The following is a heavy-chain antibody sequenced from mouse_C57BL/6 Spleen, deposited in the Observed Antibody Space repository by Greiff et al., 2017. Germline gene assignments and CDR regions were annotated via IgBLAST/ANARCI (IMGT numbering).Heavy chain of an antibody. D-gene: IGHD2-1*01. CDR3: TRKNPVYCNYGGYVGY. Sequence: EVQLVESGTVLARPGASVKMSCKTSGYTFTSYWMHWVKQRPGQGLEWIGAIYPGNSDTSYNQKFKGKAKLTAVTSASTAYMELSILTNEDSAVYYCTRKNPVYCNYGGYVGYWGQGTTLTVS. CDR2: IYPGNSDT. J-gene: IGHJ2*01. V-gene: IGHV1-5*01. CDR1: GYTFTSYW.